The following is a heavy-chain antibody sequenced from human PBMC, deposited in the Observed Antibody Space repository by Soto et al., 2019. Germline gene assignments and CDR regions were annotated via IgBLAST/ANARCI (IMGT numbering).Heavy chain of an antibody. Sequence: QVQLQESGPGLVKPSQTLSLTCTVSGASINGGGYYWSWIRQHPGKGLEWIGSIYYSGNTYHSPSLKLRVTLSVDTSNTRFSLRLTSGTAADTAVYYGARGPSYGDDGYYGMDVWGQGTTVTVSS. J-gene: IGHJ6*02. D-gene: IGHD4-17*01. CDR2: IYYSGNT. CDR3: ARGPSYGDDGYYGMDV. V-gene: IGHV4-31*03. CDR1: GASINGGGYY.